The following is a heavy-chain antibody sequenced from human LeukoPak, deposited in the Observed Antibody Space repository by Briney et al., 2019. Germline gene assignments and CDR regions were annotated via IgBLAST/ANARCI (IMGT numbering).Heavy chain of an antibody. CDR2: IIPIFGTA. CDR3: ARDQRIGDSVPHPLI. V-gene: IGHV1-69*05. J-gene: IGHJ4*02. Sequence: GASVKVSCKASGGTFSSYAISWVQQAPGQGLEWMGRIIPIFGTANYAQKFQGRVTITTDESTSTAYMELSSLRSEDTAVYYCARDQRIGDSVPHPLIWGQGTLVTVSS. CDR1: GGTFSSYA. D-gene: IGHD4-17*01.